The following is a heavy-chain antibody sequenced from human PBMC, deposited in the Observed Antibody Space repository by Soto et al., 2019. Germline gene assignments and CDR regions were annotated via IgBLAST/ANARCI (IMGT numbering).Heavy chain of an antibody. D-gene: IGHD3-10*01. J-gene: IGHJ4*02. Sequence: GGSLRLSCAASGFTFSSYSMNWVRQAPGKGLEWVSSISTSSGNTCYADSVKGRFAISRDNSKSTLFLQMNGLRVEDAALYYWARGTSTLPHWGQGTLVTVSS. CDR2: ISTSSGNT. CDR1: GFTFSSYS. CDR3: ARGTSTLPH. V-gene: IGHV3-21*04.